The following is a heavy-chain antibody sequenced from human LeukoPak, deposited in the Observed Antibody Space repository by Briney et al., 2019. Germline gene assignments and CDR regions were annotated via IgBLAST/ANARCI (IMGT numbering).Heavy chain of an antibody. Sequence: VSVKVSCKPSGYIFTGSYMHWVRRAPGQGLEWMGWINPSSGNTNYAQKFQGRVTMTRDTSITTAYMDLTRLRSDDTAVYYCARALHGDSECMDVWGQGNTVTVS. J-gene: IGHJ6*02. CDR2: INPSSGNT. CDR3: ARALHGDSECMDV. D-gene: IGHD4-17*01. CDR1: GYIFTGSY. V-gene: IGHV1-2*02.